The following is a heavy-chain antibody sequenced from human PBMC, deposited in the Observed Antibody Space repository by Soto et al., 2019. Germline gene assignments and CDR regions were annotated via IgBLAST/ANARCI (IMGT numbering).Heavy chain of an antibody. CDR3: ARDLQYSRLFYGMDV. D-gene: IGHD6-13*01. J-gene: IGHJ6*02. V-gene: IGHV4-31*03. Sequence: SETLSLTCTVSGGXISSGGYYWSWIRQHPGKGLEWIGYIYYSGSTYYNPSLKSRVTISVDTSKNQFSLKLSSVTAADTAVYYCARDLQYSRLFYGMDVWGQGTTVTVSS. CDR1: GGXISSGGYY. CDR2: IYYSGST.